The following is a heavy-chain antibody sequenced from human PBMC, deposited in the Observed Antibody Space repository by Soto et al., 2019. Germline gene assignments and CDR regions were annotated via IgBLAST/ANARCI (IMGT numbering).Heavy chain of an antibody. CDR3: ARVNNYYYGMDV. CDR1: GGTFSSYA. J-gene: IGHJ6*02. CDR2: IIPIFGTA. Sequence: SVKVSCKASGGTFSSYAISWVRQAPGQGLEWMGGIIPIFGTANYAQKFQGRVTITADESTSTAYMELGSLRSEDTAVYYCARVNNYYYGMDVWGQGTTVTVSS. V-gene: IGHV1-69*13.